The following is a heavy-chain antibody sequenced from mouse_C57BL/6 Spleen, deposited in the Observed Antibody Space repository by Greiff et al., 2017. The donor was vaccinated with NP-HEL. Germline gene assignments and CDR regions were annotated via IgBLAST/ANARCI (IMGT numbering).Heavy chain of an antibody. CDR3: ARHGTTVVAYYFDY. CDR2: ISSGGSYT. J-gene: IGHJ2*01. D-gene: IGHD1-1*01. Sequence: EVKLMESGGDLVKPGGSLKLSCAASGFTFSSYGMSWVRQTPDKRLEWVATISSGGSYTYYPDSVKGRFTISRDNAKNTLYLQMSSLKSEDTAMYYCARHGTTVVAYYFDYWGQGTTLTVSS. V-gene: IGHV5-6*01. CDR1: GFTFSSYG.